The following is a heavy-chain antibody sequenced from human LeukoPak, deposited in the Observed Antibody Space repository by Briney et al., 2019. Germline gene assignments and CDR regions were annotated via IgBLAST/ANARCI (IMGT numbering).Heavy chain of an antibody. Sequence: ASVKVSCKASGYTFTGYYMHWVRQAPGQGLEWLGWINPNNGGTIYAQKFQGRVAMTRDTSNTTAYMEMSRLRSDDTAVYYCARENMKQWLIWGQGTLVTVSS. V-gene: IGHV1-2*02. J-gene: IGHJ4*02. D-gene: IGHD6-19*01. CDR2: INPNNGGT. CDR3: ARENMKQWLI. CDR1: GYTFTGYY.